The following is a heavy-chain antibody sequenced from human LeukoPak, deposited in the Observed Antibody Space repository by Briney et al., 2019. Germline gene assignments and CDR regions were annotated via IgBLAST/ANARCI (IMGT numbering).Heavy chain of an antibody. CDR2: INHSGST. Sequence: SETLSLTCAVYGGSFSGYYWSWIRQPPGKGLEWIGAINHSGSTNYNPSLKSRVTISVDTSKNQFSLKLSSVTAADTAVYYCARAGGDSSGWPGDYWGQGTLVTVSS. V-gene: IGHV4-34*01. CDR1: GGSFSGYY. J-gene: IGHJ4*02. D-gene: IGHD6-19*01. CDR3: ARAGGDSSGWPGDY.